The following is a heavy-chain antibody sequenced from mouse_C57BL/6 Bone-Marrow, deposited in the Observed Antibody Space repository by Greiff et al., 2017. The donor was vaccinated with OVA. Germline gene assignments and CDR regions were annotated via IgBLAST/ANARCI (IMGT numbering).Heavy chain of an antibody. CDR2: SRNKANDYTT. CDR3: ARDARGDDGGHYAMDY. Sequence: EVQLVESGGGLVQSGRSLRLSCATSGFTFSDFYMEWVRQAPGKGLEWIAASRNKANDYTTEYSASVKGRFLVSRDTSQSILYLQMNALRDEDTAIYYCARDARGDDGGHYAMDYWGQGTSVTVSS. D-gene: IGHD2-2*01. V-gene: IGHV7-1*01. CDR1: GFTFSDFY. J-gene: IGHJ4*01.